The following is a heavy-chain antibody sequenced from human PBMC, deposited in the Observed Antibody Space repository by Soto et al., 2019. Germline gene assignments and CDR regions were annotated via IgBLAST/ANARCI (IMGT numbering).Heavy chain of an antibody. CDR2: IYYSGST. J-gene: IGHJ4*02. CDR3: ARGDTAMVNGFLGRQSGPAFDY. D-gene: IGHD5-18*01. CDR1: GGSISSCY. Sequence: PSETLSLTCTVSGGSISSCYWSWIRQPPGKGLEWIGYIYYSGSTNYNPSLKSRVTISVDTSKNQFSLKLSSVTAADTAVYYCARGDTAMVNGFLGRQSGPAFDYWGQGTLVTVSS. V-gene: IGHV4-59*01.